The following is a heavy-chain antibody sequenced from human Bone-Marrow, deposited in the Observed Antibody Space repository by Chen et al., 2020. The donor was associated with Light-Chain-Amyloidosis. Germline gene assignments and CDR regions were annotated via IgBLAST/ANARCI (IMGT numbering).Heavy chain of an antibody. CDR2: INAGNGNT. J-gene: IGHJ4*02. CDR3: ARDRFYGSGSYYIFDY. D-gene: IGHD3-10*01. V-gene: IGHV1-3*01. Sequence: QVQLVQSGAEVKKPGASVKVSCKASGYTFTNYALHWARQAPGQRLEWMGWINAGNGNTKYSQKFQGRVTITRDTSASIAYMELSSLRSEDTAVYYCARDRFYGSGSYYIFDYWGQGTMVTVSS. CDR1: GYTFTNYA.